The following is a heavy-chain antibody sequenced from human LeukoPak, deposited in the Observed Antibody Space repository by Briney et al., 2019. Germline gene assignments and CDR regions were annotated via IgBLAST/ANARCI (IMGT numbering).Heavy chain of an antibody. D-gene: IGHD6-6*01. CDR3: ASGVSIAARPGAFDI. V-gene: IGHV1-2*02. J-gene: IGHJ3*02. CDR1: GYTFTGYY. CDR2: INPNSGGT. Sequence: ASVKVSCKASGYTFTGYYMHWVRQAPGQGLEWMGWINPNSGGTNYAQKFQGRVTMTRDTSISTAYMKLSRLRSDDTAVYYCASGVSIAARPGAFDIWGQGTMVTVSS.